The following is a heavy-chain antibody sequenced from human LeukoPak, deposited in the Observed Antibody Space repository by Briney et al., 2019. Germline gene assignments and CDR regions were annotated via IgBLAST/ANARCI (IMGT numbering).Heavy chain of an antibody. CDR2: IYYSGSN. V-gene: IGHV4-59*01. D-gene: IGHD4-17*01. CDR1: GGSISSYY. J-gene: IGHJ3*02. CDR3: ARGGDYEEDAFDI. Sequence: PSETLSLTCTVSGGSISSYYWSWIRQPSGKGLEWIGYIYYSGSNNYNPSLKSRVTISVDTSKNQFSLKLSSVTAADTAVYYCARGGDYEEDAFDIWGKGTMVTVSS.